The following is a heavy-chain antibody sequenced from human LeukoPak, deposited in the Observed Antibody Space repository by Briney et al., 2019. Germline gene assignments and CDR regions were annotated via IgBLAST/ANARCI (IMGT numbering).Heavy chain of an antibody. V-gene: IGHV3-23*01. J-gene: IGHJ4*02. CDR1: GFTVSGNY. CDR2: ISGSGGST. Sequence: PGGSLRLSCAASGFTVSGNYMSWVRQAPGKGLEWVSGISGSGGSTYYADSVKGRFTISRDNSKNTLYLQMNSLRAEDTAVYYCAKDQTAMIEYYFDYWGQGTLVTVSS. D-gene: IGHD5-18*01. CDR3: AKDQTAMIEYYFDY.